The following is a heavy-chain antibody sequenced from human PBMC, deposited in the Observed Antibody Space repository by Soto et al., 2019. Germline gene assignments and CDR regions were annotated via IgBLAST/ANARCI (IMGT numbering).Heavy chain of an antibody. D-gene: IGHD2-15*01. CDR2: IYYSGST. CDR3: ARXHCSGGSCYSGAPVFDY. J-gene: IGHJ4*02. CDR1: GGSISSYY. V-gene: IGHV4-59*01. Sequence: SETLSLTCTVSGGSISSYYWSWIRQPPGKGLEWIGYIYYSGSTNYNPSLKSRVTISVDTSKNQFSLKLSSVTAADTAVYYCARXHCSGGSCYSGAPVFDYWGQGTLVTVSS.